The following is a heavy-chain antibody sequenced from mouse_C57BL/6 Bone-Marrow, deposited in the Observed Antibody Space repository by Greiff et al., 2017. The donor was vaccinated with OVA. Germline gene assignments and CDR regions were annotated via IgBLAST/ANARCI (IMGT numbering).Heavy chain of an antibody. CDR2: IYWDDDK. CDR1: GFSLSTSGMG. Sequence: QVTLKVSGPGILQSSQTLSLTCSFSGFSLSTSGMGVSWIRQPSGKGLEWLAHIYWDDDKRYNPSLKSRLTISKDTSRNQVVLKITSVDTADTATYYCARRRGFTTVRDWYFDVWGTGTTVTVSS. V-gene: IGHV8-12*01. D-gene: IGHD1-1*01. CDR3: ARRRGFTTVRDWYFDV. J-gene: IGHJ1*03.